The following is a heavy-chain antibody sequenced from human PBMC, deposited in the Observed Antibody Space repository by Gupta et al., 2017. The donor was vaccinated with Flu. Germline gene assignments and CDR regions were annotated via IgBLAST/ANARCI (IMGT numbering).Heavy chain of an antibody. J-gene: IGHJ6*02. CDR2: VDPEDGET. Sequence: HWVRQAPGKGLEWMGGVDPEDGETIYAQKFQGRVTMTEDTSTDTAYMELSSLRSEDTAVYDCATTYYDFWSGDSFYGMDVWGQGTTVTVSS. D-gene: IGHD3-3*01. CDR3: ATTYYDFWSGDSFYGMDV. V-gene: IGHV1-24*01.